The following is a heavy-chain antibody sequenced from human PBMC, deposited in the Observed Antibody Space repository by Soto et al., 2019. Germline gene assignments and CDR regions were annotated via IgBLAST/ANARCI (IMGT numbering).Heavy chain of an antibody. J-gene: IGHJ6*02. CDR3: ARSPYYYGSGSYFSHYYGMDV. V-gene: IGHV3-21*01. CDR2: ISSSSSYI. D-gene: IGHD3-10*01. CDR1: GFTFSSYS. Sequence: PGGSLRLSCAAPGFTFSSYSMNWVRQAPGKGLEWVSSISSSSSYIYYADSVKGRFTISRDNAKNSLYLQMNSLRAEDTAVYYCARSPYYYGSGSYFSHYYGMDVWGQGTTVTVSS.